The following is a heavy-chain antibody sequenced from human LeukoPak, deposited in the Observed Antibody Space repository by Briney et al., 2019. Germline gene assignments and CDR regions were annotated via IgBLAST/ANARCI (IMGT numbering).Heavy chain of an antibody. V-gene: IGHV5-51*01. CDR2: IYPGDSDT. J-gene: IGHJ6*02. D-gene: IGHD5-18*01. CDR1: GYKFTNYW. Sequence: GESLKISCKASGYKFTNYWIGWVRQMPGKGLEWMGIIYPGDSDTRYSPSFQGQVTISADKSISTAYLQWSSLKASDTAMYYCARKHVDTAMVPYYYYYGMDVWGQGTTVTVSS. CDR3: ARKHVDTAMVPYYYYYGMDV.